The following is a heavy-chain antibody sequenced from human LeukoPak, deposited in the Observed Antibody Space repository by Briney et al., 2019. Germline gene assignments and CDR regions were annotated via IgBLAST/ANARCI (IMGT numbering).Heavy chain of an antibody. Sequence: SVKVSCKASGGTFSSYAISWVRQAPGQGLEWMGGIIPIFGTANYAQKFQGRVTITADESTSTAYMELSSLRSEDTVVYYCANEGLSAFDIWGQGTMVTVSS. J-gene: IGHJ3*02. D-gene: IGHD4/OR15-4a*01. CDR1: GGTFSSYA. CDR3: ANEGLSAFDI. V-gene: IGHV1-69*13. CDR2: IIPIFGTA.